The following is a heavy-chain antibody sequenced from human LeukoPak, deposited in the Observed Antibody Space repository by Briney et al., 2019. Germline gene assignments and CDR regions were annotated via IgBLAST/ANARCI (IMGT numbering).Heavy chain of an antibody. D-gene: IGHD6-13*01. CDR2: ISAYNGNT. J-gene: IGHJ3*02. CDR1: GGTFSSYA. CDR3: AREGSSWYGPNDAFDI. V-gene: IGHV1-18*01. Sequence: ASVKVSCKASGGTFSSYAISWVRQAPGQGLEWMGWISAYNGNTNYAQKLQGRVTMTTDTSTSTAYMELRSLRSDDTAVYYCAREGSSWYGPNDAFDIWGQGTMVTVTS.